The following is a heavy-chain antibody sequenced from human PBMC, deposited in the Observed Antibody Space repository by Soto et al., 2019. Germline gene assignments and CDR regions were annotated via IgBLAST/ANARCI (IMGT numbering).Heavy chain of an antibody. J-gene: IGHJ4*02. CDR3: ARDLPPVDY. Sequence: QFQLVQSGADVKKPGASVTVSCKASGYTCTSYALSWVRQSPGQGLEWMGWISAYNGNTNYAQKLQGRVTMTTDTSTSTAYMELRSLRSDDTDVYYCARDLPPVDYWGQGTRVPVSS. CDR1: GYTCTSYA. CDR2: ISAYNGNT. V-gene: IGHV1-18*01.